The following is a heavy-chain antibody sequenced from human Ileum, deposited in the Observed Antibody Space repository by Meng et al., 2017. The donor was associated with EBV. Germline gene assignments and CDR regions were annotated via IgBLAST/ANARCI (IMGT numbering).Heavy chain of an antibody. V-gene: IGHV3-23*01. CDR3: AKGGTASTTREADH. CDR1: GFTFGSYA. J-gene: IGHJ4*02. Sequence: EVQLLESXGGLGQAGXSLRRSXAASGFTFGSYAMGWVRQAPGKGLDWVSSMSSSGNSPYYTESVKGRFTSSRDNSKNTMYLQMNSLRTEDTAVYYCAKGGTASTTREADHWGQGTLVTVSS. CDR2: MSSSGNSP. D-gene: IGHD2-2*01.